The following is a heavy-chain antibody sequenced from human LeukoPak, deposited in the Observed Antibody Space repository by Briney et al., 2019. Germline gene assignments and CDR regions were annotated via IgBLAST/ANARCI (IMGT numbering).Heavy chain of an antibody. Sequence: GGSLRLSCAASGFTFSSYAMGWVRQAPGKGLEWVSAISGSGGSTYYADSVKGRFTISRDNSKNTLYLQMNSLRAEDTAVYYCANYYDSSGYYRYFDYWGQGTLVTVSS. CDR2: ISGSGGST. D-gene: IGHD3-22*01. J-gene: IGHJ4*02. CDR1: GFTFSSYA. CDR3: ANYYDSSGYYRYFDY. V-gene: IGHV3-23*01.